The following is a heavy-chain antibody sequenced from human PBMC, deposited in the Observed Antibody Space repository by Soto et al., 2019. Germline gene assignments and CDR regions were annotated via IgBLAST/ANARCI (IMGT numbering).Heavy chain of an antibody. Sequence: EQLLESGGGLVQPGGSLTLSCAASGFTFNHYGMAWVRQAPGKGLEWVSVISGSGGTKYYADSVKGRFTISRDNSKSAVYLQMNSLGVEDTALYSCAKVIVLGASTIEFWGPGTLVTVSS. CDR3: AKVIVLGASTIEF. J-gene: IGHJ4*02. D-gene: IGHD6-6*01. V-gene: IGHV3-23*01. CDR2: ISGSGGTK. CDR1: GFTFNHYG.